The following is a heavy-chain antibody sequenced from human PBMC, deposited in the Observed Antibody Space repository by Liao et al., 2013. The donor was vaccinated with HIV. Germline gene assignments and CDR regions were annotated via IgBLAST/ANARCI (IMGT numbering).Heavy chain of an antibody. V-gene: IGHV4-34*01. J-gene: IGHJ3*02. CDR2: INHSGST. CDR1: GGSFSGYY. CDR3: ARGEDDAFDI. Sequence: QVQLQQWGAGLLKPSETLSLTCAVYGGSFSGYYWSWIRQPPGKGLEWIGEINHSGSTNYNPSLKSRVTISVDTSKNQFSLKLSSVTAADTAVYYCARGEDDAFDIWGQGTMVTVSS.